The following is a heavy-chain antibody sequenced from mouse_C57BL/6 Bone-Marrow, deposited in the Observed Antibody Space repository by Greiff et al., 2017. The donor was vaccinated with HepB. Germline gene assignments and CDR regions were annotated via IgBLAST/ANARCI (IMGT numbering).Heavy chain of an antibody. J-gene: IGHJ3*01. CDR3: AGGNYGFAY. D-gene: IGHD2-1*01. Sequence: QVQLQQPGAELVMPGASVKLSCKASGYTFTSYWMHWVKQRPGQGLEWIGEIDPSDSYTNYNQKLKGKSTLTVDKSSSTAYMQLSSLTSEDSAVYYCAGGNYGFAYWGQGTLVTVSA. CDR2: IDPSDSYT. CDR1: GYTFTSYW. V-gene: IGHV1-69*01.